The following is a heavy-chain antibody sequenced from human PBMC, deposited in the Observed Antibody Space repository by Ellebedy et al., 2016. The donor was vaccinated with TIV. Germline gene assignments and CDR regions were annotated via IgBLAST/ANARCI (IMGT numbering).Heavy chain of an antibody. D-gene: IGHD5-24*01. J-gene: IGHJ4*02. Sequence: PGGSLRLSCAASGFTFSSYWMSWVRQAPGKGLEWVANIKQDGSEKYYVDSVKGRFTISRDNAKNSLYLQMNSLRAEDTAVYYCATAGRDGYNWYYFDYWGQGTLVTVSS. CDR3: ATAGRDGYNWYYFDY. CDR1: GFTFSSYW. CDR2: IKQDGSEK. V-gene: IGHV3-7*01.